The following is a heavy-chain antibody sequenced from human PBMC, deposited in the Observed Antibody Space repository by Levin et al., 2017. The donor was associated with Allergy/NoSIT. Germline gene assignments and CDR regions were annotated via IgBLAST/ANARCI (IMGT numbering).Heavy chain of an antibody. V-gene: IGHV4-59*08. CDR3: ARTVDCSGGSCYHSSWFDP. CDR1: GGSISSSY. CDR2: IYYSGST. D-gene: IGHD2-15*01. J-gene: IGHJ5*02. Sequence: SQTLSLTCTVSGGSISSSYWSWIRQPPGKGLEWIGYIYYSGSTNYNPSLKSRVTISVDTSKNQFSLKLSSVTAADTAVYYCARTVDCSGGSCYHSSWFDPWGQGTLVTVSS.